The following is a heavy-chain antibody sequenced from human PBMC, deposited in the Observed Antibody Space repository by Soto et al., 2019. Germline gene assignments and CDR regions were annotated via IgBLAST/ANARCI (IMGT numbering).Heavy chain of an antibody. CDR3: ARVGDMAYKD. V-gene: IGHV3-11*01. Sequence: PGGSLRLSCAASGFTFSDHYMTWIRQAPGKGLEWVSCISSSGTTIYYAESVRGRFTISRDNAKNSLYLQMNSLGVGDTAVYYCARVGDMAYKDWGQGTLVTVSS. CDR1: GFTFSDHY. J-gene: IGHJ4*02. D-gene: IGHD3-3*01. CDR2: ISSSGTTI.